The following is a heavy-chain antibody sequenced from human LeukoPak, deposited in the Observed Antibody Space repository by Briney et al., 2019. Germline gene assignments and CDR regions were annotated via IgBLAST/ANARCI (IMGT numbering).Heavy chain of an antibody. CDR2: IYHSGST. Sequence: SETLPLTCAVSGVSISGSGHYWGWIRQPPGKGLEWIGNIYHSGSTYYNASLQSRVTISIDTSRNQFPLRLNSVTAADTAMYYCAKSGGYGLIDCWGQGTLVTVSS. D-gene: IGHD1-26*01. CDR3: AKSGGYGLIDC. V-gene: IGHV4-39*01. J-gene: IGHJ4*02. CDR1: GVSISGSGHY.